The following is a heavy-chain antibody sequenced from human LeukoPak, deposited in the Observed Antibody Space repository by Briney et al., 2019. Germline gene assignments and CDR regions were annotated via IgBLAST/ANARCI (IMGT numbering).Heavy chain of an antibody. Sequence: PGRSLRLSCAASGFTFSNYWMTWVRQAPGRGLEWVANIKQDGSTKYYVDSVKGRFTISRDNVKNSVYLQVNSLTAEDTALYYCARIGYSSSSLDYWGQGSLVTVSS. D-gene: IGHD6-6*01. CDR1: GFTFSNYW. J-gene: IGHJ4*02. CDR3: ARIGYSSSSLDY. CDR2: IKQDGSTK. V-gene: IGHV3-7*01.